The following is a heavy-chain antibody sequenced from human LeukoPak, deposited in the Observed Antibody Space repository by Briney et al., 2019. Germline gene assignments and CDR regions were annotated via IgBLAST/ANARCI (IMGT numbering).Heavy chain of an antibody. V-gene: IGHV1-69*04. Sequence: SVKVSCKASGGTFSSYAISWVRQAPGQGLEWMGRIIPIPGIANYAQKFQGRVTITADKSTSTAYMELSSLRSEDTAVYYCARDPWGVGTTGGYYYYYGMDVWGQGTTVTVSS. J-gene: IGHJ6*02. CDR1: GGTFSSYA. CDR3: ARDPWGVGTTGGYYYYYGMDV. CDR2: IIPIPGIA. D-gene: IGHD1-26*01.